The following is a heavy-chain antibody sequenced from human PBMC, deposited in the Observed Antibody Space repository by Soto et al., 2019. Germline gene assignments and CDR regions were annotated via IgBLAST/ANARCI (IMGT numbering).Heavy chain of an antibody. CDR3: TRAVIYCSSTSCPLYYFEY. J-gene: IGHJ4*02. Sequence: GGSLRLSCTASGFTFGDYAMSWVRQAPGKGLEWVGFIRSKAYGGTTEYAASVKGRFTILRDDTKSIAYLQMNSLKTEDTAVYYCTRAVIYCSSTSCPLYYFEYWGQGTLVTVSS. D-gene: IGHD2-2*01. V-gene: IGHV3-49*04. CDR2: IRSKAYGGTT. CDR1: GFTFGDYA.